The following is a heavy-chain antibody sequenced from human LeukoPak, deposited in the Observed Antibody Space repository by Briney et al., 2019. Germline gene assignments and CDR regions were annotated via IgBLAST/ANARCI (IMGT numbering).Heavy chain of an antibody. CDR2: IYHSGST. CDR1: GGSISSGGYS. V-gene: IGHV4-30-2*01. J-gene: IGHJ4*02. Sequence: SQTLSLTCAVSGGSISSGGYSWSWIRQPPGKGLEWIGYIYHSGSTYYNPSLKSRVTISVDRSKNQFSLKLSSVTAADTAVYYCARAGGYSSGYFDYWGQGTLVTVSS. D-gene: IGHD5-18*01. CDR3: ARAGGYSSGYFDY.